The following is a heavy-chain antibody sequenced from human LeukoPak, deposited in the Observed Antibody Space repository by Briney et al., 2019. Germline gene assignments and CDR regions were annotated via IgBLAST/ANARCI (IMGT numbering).Heavy chain of an antibody. Sequence: SETLSLTCAVYGGSFSGYYWSWIRQPPGKGLEWIGEINHSGSTYYNPSLKSRVTISVDTSKNQFSLKLSSVTVADTAVFYCARHFPNWALRGWYIDLWGRGNLVTVSS. CDR1: GGSFSGYY. CDR3: ARHFPNWALRGWYIDL. J-gene: IGHJ2*01. V-gene: IGHV4-34*01. D-gene: IGHD7-27*01. CDR2: INHSGST.